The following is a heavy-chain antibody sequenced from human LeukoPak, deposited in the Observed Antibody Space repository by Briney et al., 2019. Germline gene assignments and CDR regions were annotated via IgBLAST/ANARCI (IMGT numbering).Heavy chain of an antibody. CDR3: ARSKGITFGGVIVPPPNWFDP. Sequence: SETLSLTCTVSGGSISSYYWSWIRQPPGKGLEWIGYIYYSESTNYNPSLKSRVTISVDTSKNQFSLKLSSVTAADTAVYYCARSKGITFGGVIVPPPNWFDPWGQGTLVPASS. CDR1: GGSISSYY. J-gene: IGHJ5*02. D-gene: IGHD3-16*02. V-gene: IGHV4-59*01. CDR2: IYYSEST.